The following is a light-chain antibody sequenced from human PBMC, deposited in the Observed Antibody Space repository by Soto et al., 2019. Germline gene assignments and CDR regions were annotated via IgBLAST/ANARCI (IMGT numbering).Light chain of an antibody. CDR1: QSIRSW. CDR2: QAS. J-gene: IGKJ2*01. Sequence: DVQMTQSPSTLSASIGDRVTITCRASQSIRSWVAWYQQKPGKAPKFLIYQASSLESGVPSRFSGSESGTEFTLTISSLQPDDVATYYCQQYDTYPYTFGQGTKLEI. CDR3: QQYDTYPYT. V-gene: IGKV1-5*03.